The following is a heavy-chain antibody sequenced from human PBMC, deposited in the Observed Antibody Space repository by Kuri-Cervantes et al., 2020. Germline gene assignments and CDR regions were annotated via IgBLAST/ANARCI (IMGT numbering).Heavy chain of an antibody. CDR2: IYTSGST. CDR1: GGSFTSYY. CDR3: ASSAEQWLVHRDAFDI. J-gene: IGHJ3*02. V-gene: IGHV4-4*07. Sequence: GSLRLSCTVSGGSFTSYYWSWIRQPAGKGLEWIGRIYTSGSTNYNPSLKSRVTISVDTSKNQFSPKLSSVTAADTAVYYCASSAEQWLVHRDAFDIWGQGTMVTVSS. D-gene: IGHD6-19*01.